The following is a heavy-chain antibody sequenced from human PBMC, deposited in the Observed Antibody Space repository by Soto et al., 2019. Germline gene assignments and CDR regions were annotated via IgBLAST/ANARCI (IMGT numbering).Heavy chain of an antibody. Sequence: LRLSCAASGFTFSSYAMTWVRQAPGKRLEWVSGISGSGGTTSYTDSVKGRFTISRDNSKKTLFLEMKSLGVEDTAVYFCARDVWETTSRYYGLDLWGLGTTVTVSS. D-gene: IGHD1-26*01. V-gene: IGHV3-23*01. J-gene: IGHJ6*02. CDR2: ISGSGGTT. CDR1: GFTFSSYA. CDR3: ARDVWETTSRYYGLDL.